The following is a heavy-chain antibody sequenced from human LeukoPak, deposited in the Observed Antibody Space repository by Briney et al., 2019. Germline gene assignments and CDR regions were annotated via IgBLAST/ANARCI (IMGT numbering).Heavy chain of an antibody. D-gene: IGHD3-10*01. CDR3: AGRRITMVRGEDY. CDR2: IYYSGST. J-gene: IGHJ4*02. CDR1: GGSISSSSYY. Sequence: PSETLSLTCTVSGGSISSSSYYWGWIRQPPGKGLEWIGSIYYSGSTYYNPSLKSRVTISVDTSKNQFSLKLSSVTAADTAVYYCAGRRITMVRGEDYWGQGTLVTVSS. V-gene: IGHV4-39*01.